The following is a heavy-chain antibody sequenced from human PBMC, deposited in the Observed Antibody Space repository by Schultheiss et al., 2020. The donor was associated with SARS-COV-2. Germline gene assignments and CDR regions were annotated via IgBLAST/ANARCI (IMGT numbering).Heavy chain of an antibody. V-gene: IGHV1-46*01. Sequence: ASVKVSCKASGYTFTSYYMHWVRQAPGQGLEWMGIINPSGGSTSYAQKFQGRVTMTRDTSKNQFSLKLSSVTAADTAVYYCARDRFCSSTSCYRGPNYYYYYGMDVWGQGTTVTVSS. CDR3: ARDRFCSSTSCYRGPNYYYYYGMDV. J-gene: IGHJ6*02. D-gene: IGHD2-2*01. CDR1: GYTFTSYY. CDR2: INPSGGST.